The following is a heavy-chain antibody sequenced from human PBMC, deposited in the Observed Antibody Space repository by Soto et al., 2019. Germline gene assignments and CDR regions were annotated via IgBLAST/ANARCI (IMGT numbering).Heavy chain of an antibody. CDR1: GFTFSRYG. J-gene: IGHJ5*01. CDR2: ISSTTSYV. D-gene: IGHD2-2*01. CDR3: ARDPSEGRVGNWFES. V-gene: IGHV3-21*06. Sequence: SCAASGFTFSRYGMNWLRQAPGKGLEWVASISSTTSYVYYADSVKGRFSTSRDNAKNILYLEMYALRTEDMAVYYCARDPSEGRVGNWFESWGQGTLVTVSS.